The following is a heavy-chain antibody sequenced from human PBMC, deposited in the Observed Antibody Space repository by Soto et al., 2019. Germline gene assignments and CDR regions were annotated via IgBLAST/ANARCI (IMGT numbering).Heavy chain of an antibody. J-gene: IGHJ3*02. V-gene: IGHV3-23*01. CDR2: ISDSGGST. CDR1: GFTFSSYA. CDR3: AKDRILWFGESGYDAFDI. D-gene: IGHD3-10*01. Sequence: PGGSLRLSCAASGFTFSSYAMSWVRQAPGKGLEWVSAISDSGGSTYYADSVKGRFTISRDNSKNTLYLQMNSLRAEDTAVYYCAKDRILWFGESGYDAFDIWGQGTMVTVSS.